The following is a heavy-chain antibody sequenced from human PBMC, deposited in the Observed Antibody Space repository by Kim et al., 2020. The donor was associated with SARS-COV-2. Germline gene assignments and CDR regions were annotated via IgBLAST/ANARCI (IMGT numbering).Heavy chain of an antibody. D-gene: IGHD2-15*01. CDR2: IYYSGST. Sequence: SETLSLTCTVSGGSISSSSYYWGWIRQPPGKGLEWIGSIYYSGSTYYNPSLKSRVTISVDTSKNQFSLKLSSVTAADTAVYYCARLYRVVVVAATPNYFDYWGQGTLVTVSS. CDR1: GGSISSSSYY. V-gene: IGHV4-39*01. CDR3: ARLYRVVVVAATPNYFDY. J-gene: IGHJ4*02.